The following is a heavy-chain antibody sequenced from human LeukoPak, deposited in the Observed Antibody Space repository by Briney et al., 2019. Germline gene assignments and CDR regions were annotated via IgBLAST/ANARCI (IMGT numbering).Heavy chain of an antibody. CDR1: GFTFSSYA. Sequence: PGGSLRLSCAASGFTFSSYAMSWVRQAPGKGLEWVSAISASGGTTYYADSVKGRFTISRDNSKNTVVLQMNSLRGDDTAVYFCARGGRGVVPTGAHFDYWGQGTLVTVSS. CDR2: ISASGGTT. CDR3: ARGGRGVVPTGAHFDY. J-gene: IGHJ4*02. D-gene: IGHD2-2*01. V-gene: IGHV3-23*01.